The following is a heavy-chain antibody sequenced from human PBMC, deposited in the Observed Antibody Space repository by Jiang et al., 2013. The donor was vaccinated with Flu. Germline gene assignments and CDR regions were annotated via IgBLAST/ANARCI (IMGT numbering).Heavy chain of an antibody. CDR1: GFTVSSNY. D-gene: IGHD1-14*01. V-gene: IGHV3-53*04. CDR2: IYSGGST. Sequence: VQLLESGGGLVQPGGSLRLSCAASGFTVSSNYMSWSARLQGRGVEWVSVIYSGGSTYYADSVKGRFTISRHNSKNTLYLQMNSLRAEDTAVYYCARDTRRNPYYGMDVRGAERDHGHRLL. J-gene: IGHJ6*04. CDR3: ARDTRRNPYYGMDVR.